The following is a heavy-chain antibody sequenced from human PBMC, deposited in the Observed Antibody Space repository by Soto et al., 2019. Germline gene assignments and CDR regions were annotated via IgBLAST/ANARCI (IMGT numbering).Heavy chain of an antibody. D-gene: IGHD3-3*01. CDR1: GYTFTGYY. Sequence: QVQLVQSGAEVKKPGASVKVSCKASGYTFTGYYMHWVRQAPGQRLEWMGWINPNSGGTNYAQKFQGRVTMTRDTSISTAYMELSRLRSDDTAVYYCARGLWEGYYDFWSGYYTAHYFDYWGQGTLVTVSS. CDR2: INPNSGGT. J-gene: IGHJ4*02. V-gene: IGHV1-2*02. CDR3: ARGLWEGYYDFWSGYYTAHYFDY.